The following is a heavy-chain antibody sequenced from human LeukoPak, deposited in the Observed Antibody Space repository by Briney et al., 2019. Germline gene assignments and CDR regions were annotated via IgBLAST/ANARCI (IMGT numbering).Heavy chain of an antibody. CDR3: ARRGWLVNFDY. D-gene: IGHD6-19*01. Sequence: GGSLRLSCAASGFTFSNFPMSWVPRAPGKGRGWVSIISGSGNNTHYADSVQGRFTISRDNSTNTLYLQMHTLRAEDTAIYHCARRGWLVNFDYWGQGTLVTVSS. V-gene: IGHV3-23*01. CDR1: GFTFSNFP. CDR2: ISGSGNNT. J-gene: IGHJ4*02.